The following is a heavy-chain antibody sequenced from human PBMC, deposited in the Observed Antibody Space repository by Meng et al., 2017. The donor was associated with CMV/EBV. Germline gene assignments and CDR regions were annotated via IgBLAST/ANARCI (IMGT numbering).Heavy chain of an antibody. Sequence: TFSSYSMNWVRQAPGKELEWVSSISSSSSYIYYADSVKGRFTISRDNAKNSLYLQMNSLRAEDTAVYYCARDPSGIAAAGTGGGFDYWGQGTLVTVSS. CDR3: ARDPSGIAAAGTGGGFDY. V-gene: IGHV3-21*01. D-gene: IGHD6-13*01. J-gene: IGHJ4*02. CDR2: ISSSSSYI. CDR1: TFSSYS.